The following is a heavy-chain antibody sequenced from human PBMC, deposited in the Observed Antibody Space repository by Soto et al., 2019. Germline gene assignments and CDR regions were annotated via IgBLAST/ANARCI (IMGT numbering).Heavy chain of an antibody. V-gene: IGHV1-69*13. D-gene: IGHD3-3*01. CDR1: GGTFSSYA. J-gene: IGHJ6*04. CDR2: IIPIFGTA. CDR3: ASVPSITIFGVAPTKYYYYSGMDF. Sequence: ASVKVSCKASGGTFSSYAISWVRQAPGQGLEWMGGIIPIFGTANYAQKFQGRVTITADESTSTAYMELSSLRSEDTAVYYCASVPSITIFGVAPTKYYYYSGMDFWGKGTTVTVAS.